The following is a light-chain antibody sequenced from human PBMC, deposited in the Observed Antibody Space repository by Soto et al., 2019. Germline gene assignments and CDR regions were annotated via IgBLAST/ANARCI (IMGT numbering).Light chain of an antibody. CDR1: QSVGSY. Sequence: ILTQSSDTLSLSPGERASLSCRASQSVGSYLAWYQQKPGQIPRLLIYDASNRATGIPARFSGSGSGTDFTLTISSLEPEDFAVYYCQQRSNWPLTFGPGTKVDI. CDR3: QQRSNWPLT. J-gene: IGKJ3*01. V-gene: IGKV3-11*01. CDR2: DAS.